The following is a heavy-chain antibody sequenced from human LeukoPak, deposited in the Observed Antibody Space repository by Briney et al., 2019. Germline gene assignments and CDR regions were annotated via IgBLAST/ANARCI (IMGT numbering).Heavy chain of an antibody. Sequence: GSLRLSCAASGFTFSSYAMSWVRQAPGKGLEWVSAISGSGGSTYYADSVKGRFTISRDNSKNTLYLQMNSLRAEDTAVYYCAKAVHPTYYYDSSGYDYWGQGTLVTVSS. CDR2: ISGSGGST. CDR1: GFTFSSYA. V-gene: IGHV3-23*01. CDR3: AKAVHPTYYYDSSGYDY. J-gene: IGHJ4*02. D-gene: IGHD3-22*01.